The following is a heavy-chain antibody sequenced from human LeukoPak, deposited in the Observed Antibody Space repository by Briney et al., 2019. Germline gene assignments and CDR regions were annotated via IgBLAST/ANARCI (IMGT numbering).Heavy chain of an antibody. J-gene: IGHJ4*02. D-gene: IGHD6-13*01. Sequence: GGSLRLSCAASGFTFTNYGMTWVRQAPGKGLEWAANIKQDGSEKYYVDSVKGRFTISRDNAKNSLYLQMNSLRAEDTAVYYCARGTIAAAGYYYFDYWGQGTQVTVSS. CDR3: ARGTIAAAGYYYFDY. CDR2: IKQDGSEK. V-gene: IGHV3-7*04. CDR1: GFTFTNYG.